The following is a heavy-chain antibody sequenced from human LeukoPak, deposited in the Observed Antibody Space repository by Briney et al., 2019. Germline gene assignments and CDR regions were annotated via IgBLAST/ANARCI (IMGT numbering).Heavy chain of an antibody. J-gene: IGHJ4*02. CDR3: AKGAISSWYIFDY. CDR1: GFAFSSYA. CDR2: ISGSGGAT. Sequence: GGSLRLSCAASGFAFSSYAMSWVRQAPGKGLEWVSAISGSGGATDYADSVKGRFTISRDNSKNTLYLQMNSLRAEDTALYYCAKGAISSWYIFDYWGQGTLVTVSS. D-gene: IGHD6-13*01. V-gene: IGHV3-23*01.